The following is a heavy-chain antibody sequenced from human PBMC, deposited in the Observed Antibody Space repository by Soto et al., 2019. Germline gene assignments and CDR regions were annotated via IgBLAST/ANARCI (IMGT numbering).Heavy chain of an antibody. CDR2: INHSGST. CDR3: ARFGYGEGAVYYFDY. D-gene: IGHD4-17*01. Sequence: SETLSLTCAVYGGSFSGYYWSWIRQPPGKGLEWIGEINHSGSTNYNPSLKSRVTISVDTSKNQFSLKLSSVTAADTAVYYCARFGYGEGAVYYFDYWGQGTLVTVSS. V-gene: IGHV4-34*01. J-gene: IGHJ4*02. CDR1: GGSFSGYY.